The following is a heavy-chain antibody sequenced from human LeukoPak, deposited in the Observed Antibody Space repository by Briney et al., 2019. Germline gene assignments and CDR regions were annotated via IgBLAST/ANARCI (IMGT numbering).Heavy chain of an antibody. Sequence: SETLSLTCAVYGGSFSGYYWSWIRQPPGKGLEWIGESNHSGSTNYNPSLKSRVTISVDTSKNQFSLKLSPVTAADTAVYYCARRITMVRGFNYWGQGTLVTVSS. V-gene: IGHV4-34*01. J-gene: IGHJ4*02. CDR2: SNHSGST. CDR1: GGSFSGYY. D-gene: IGHD3-10*01. CDR3: ARRITMVRGFNY.